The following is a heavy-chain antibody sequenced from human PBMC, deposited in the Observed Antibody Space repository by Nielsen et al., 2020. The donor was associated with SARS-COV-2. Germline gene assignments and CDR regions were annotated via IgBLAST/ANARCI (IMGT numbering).Heavy chain of an antibody. CDR3: ARMGLGADYDFWSGYYDGMDV. V-gene: IGHV7-4-1*02. D-gene: IGHD3-3*01. J-gene: IGHJ6*02. Sequence: WVRQAPGQGLEWMGWINTNTGNPTYAQGFTGRFVFSLDTSVSTAYLQISSLKAEDTAVYYCARMGLGADYDFWSGYYDGMDVWGQGTTVTVSS. CDR2: INTNTGNP.